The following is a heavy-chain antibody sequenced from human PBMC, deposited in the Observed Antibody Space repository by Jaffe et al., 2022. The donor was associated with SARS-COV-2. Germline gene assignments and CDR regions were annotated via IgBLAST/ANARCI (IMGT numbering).Heavy chain of an antibody. V-gene: IGHV3-66*02. CDR2: IYRRGPT. D-gene: IGHD3-16*01. CDR3: ARDDGQGGPFDY. CDR1: GFTVSENY. Sequence: EVQLVESGGGLVQPGGSLRLSCVVSGFTVSENYMNWVRQAPGQGLEWVSVIYRRGPTYYADSVKGRFTISRDNAKNTLYLQMNSLRTEDEALYFCARDDGQGGPFDYWGQGTLVTVSS. J-gene: IGHJ4*02.